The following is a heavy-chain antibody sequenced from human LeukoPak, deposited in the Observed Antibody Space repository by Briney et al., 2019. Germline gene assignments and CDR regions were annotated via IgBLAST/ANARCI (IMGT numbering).Heavy chain of an antibody. V-gene: IGHV3-23*01. CDR3: AKECDYSPGHKFDL. CDR1: GFTLNNYL. J-gene: IGHJ4*02. D-gene: IGHD3-10*01. Sequence: GGSLRLSCAASGFTLNNYLMSWVRQAPGKGLEWVSVLFTGGGRTLYADSVKGRFTISGDTSRTTLYLQMNGLRAEDRAVYYCAKECDYSPGHKFDLWGQGTLVTVCS. CDR2: LFTGGGRT.